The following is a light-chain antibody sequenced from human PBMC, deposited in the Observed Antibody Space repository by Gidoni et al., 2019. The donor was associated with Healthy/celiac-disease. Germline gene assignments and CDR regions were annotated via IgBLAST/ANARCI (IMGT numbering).Light chain of an antibody. Sequence: QSVLTQPPSASGTPGQRVPISCYGSSSNLGSNTVHWYQQLPGTAPKLLIYSNNQRPSGVPDRFSGSKSGTSASLAISGLQSEDEADYYCAAWDDSLNGYVFGTGTKVTV. J-gene: IGLJ1*01. CDR1: SSNLGSNT. V-gene: IGLV1-44*01. CDR2: SNN. CDR3: AAWDDSLNGYV.